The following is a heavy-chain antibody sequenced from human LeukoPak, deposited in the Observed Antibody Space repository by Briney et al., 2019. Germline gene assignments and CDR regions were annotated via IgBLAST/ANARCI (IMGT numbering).Heavy chain of an antibody. CDR3: ARVITEYQLHYFDY. J-gene: IGHJ4*02. CDR2: IYYSGST. Sequence: SETLSLTCTVSGGSISSGGYCWSWIRQHPGKGLEWIGYIYYSGSTYYNPSLKSRVTISVDTSKNQFSLKLSSVTAADTAVYYCARVITEYQLHYFDYWGQGTLVTVSS. D-gene: IGHD2-2*01. CDR1: GGSISSGGYC. V-gene: IGHV4-31*03.